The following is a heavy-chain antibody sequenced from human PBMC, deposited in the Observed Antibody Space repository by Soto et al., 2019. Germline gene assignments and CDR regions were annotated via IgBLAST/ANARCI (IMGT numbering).Heavy chain of an antibody. D-gene: IGHD1-1*01. CDR3: ARGGYGAFDI. Sequence: QVQLQESGPGLVKPSQTLSLTCTVSGGSISSGGYYWSWIRQHPGKGLEWIGYIYYSGSNYYNPSVKSRVTIPVDTSKTQFCLRLSSVTATDTAVYYCARGGYGAFDIWGQGTMVPVSS. CDR2: IYYSGSN. V-gene: IGHV4-31*03. J-gene: IGHJ3*02. CDR1: GGSISSGGYY.